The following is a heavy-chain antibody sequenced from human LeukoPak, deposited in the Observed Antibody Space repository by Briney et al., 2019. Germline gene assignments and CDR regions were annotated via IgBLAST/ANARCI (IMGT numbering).Heavy chain of an antibody. CDR2: IYSGGST. Sequence: GGSLRLSCAASGFTVSSNYMSWVRQAPGKGLEWVSVIYSGGSTYYADSVKGRFTISRDNSKNTLYLQMNSLRAEDTAVYYCARAAMVMGYYYSGMDVWGQGTTVTVSS. CDR1: GFTVSSNY. V-gene: IGHV3-66*01. J-gene: IGHJ6*02. CDR3: ARAAMVMGYYYSGMDV. D-gene: IGHD5-18*01.